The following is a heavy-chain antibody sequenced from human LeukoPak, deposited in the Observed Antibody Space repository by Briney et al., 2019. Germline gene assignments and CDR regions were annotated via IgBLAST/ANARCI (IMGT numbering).Heavy chain of an antibody. CDR2: IIPIFGTA. CDR1: GGTFSSYA. Sequence: GASVKVSCKASGGTFSSYAISWVRQAPGQGLEWMGGIIPIFGTANYAQKFQGRVTITADESTSTAYMELSSLRSEDTAVHYCAKVTGGDMITYGGVDYWGQGTLVTVSS. D-gene: IGHD3-16*01. J-gene: IGHJ4*02. CDR3: AKVTGGDMITYGGVDY. V-gene: IGHV1-69*13.